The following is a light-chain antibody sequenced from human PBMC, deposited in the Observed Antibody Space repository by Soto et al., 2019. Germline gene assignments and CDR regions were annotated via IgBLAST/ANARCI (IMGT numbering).Light chain of an antibody. V-gene: IGLV1-40*01. J-gene: IGLJ1*01. Sequence: QSVLTQPPSVSGAPGQRVTISCTGSSSSIGAGYDVHWYQQLPGTAPKLLIYGNSNRPSRVPDRFSGSRSGTSASLAITGLQAEDEADYYCQSYDTSLSGYVFGTGTKLTVL. CDR1: SSSIGAGYD. CDR2: GNS. CDR3: QSYDTSLSGYV.